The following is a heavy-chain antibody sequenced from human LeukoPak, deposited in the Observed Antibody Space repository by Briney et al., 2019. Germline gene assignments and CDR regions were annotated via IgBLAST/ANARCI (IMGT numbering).Heavy chain of an antibody. J-gene: IGHJ6*02. V-gene: IGHV1-69*04. Sequence: SVSVSCKASGGTFSSYAISWVRQAPGQGLEWMGRIIPIFGIANYAQKFQGRVTITADKSTSTAYMELSSLRSEDTAVYYCARERVDIVATMFYGMDVWGQGTTVTVSS. CDR1: GGTFSSYA. D-gene: IGHD5-12*01. CDR3: ARERVDIVATMFYGMDV. CDR2: IIPIFGIA.